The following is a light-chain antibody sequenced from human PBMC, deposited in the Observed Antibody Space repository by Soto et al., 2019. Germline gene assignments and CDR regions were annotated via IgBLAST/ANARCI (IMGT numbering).Light chain of an antibody. CDR2: GAS. Sequence: EIVLTQSPGTLSLSPGERATLSCRASQSVSSSYLAWYQQKPVQAPRLLIYGASSRATGIPDRFSGSGSGTDFTLTSSRLAPADFAVYYCQQYGSSPYTFGQGTKLEIK. V-gene: IGKV3-20*01. J-gene: IGKJ2*01. CDR3: QQYGSSPYT. CDR1: QSVSSSY.